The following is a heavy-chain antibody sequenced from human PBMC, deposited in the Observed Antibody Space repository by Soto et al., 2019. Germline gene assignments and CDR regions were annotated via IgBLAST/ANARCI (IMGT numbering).Heavy chain of an antibody. J-gene: IGHJ6*02. Sequence: SETLSLTCSVSGGSVSSTIYYWGWIRQPPGKGLEWIGVMHYSGATYYNLSLESRVSISVDTSKNEFSLRLTSVAAADTAIYYCASVGAYCEGHCNRSSYGVDVWGQGTTVTVSS. CDR1: GGSVSSTIYY. CDR2: MHYSGAT. D-gene: IGHD2-21*02. CDR3: ASVGAYCEGHCNRSSYGVDV. V-gene: IGHV4-39*01.